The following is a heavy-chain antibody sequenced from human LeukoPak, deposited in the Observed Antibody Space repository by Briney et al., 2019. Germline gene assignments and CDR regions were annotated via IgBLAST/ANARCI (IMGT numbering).Heavy chain of an antibody. J-gene: IGHJ4*02. CDR2: ISSSGTTV. V-gene: IGHV3-48*03. D-gene: IGHD3-10*01. CDR1: GFTFRSYE. Sequence: GGSLRLSCAASGFTFRSYEMNWVRQAPGKGLDWVSYISSSGTTVYYADSVRGRFTVSRDNGKNSLYLEMSSLRAEDTAVYYCARSIKGDSDHWGQGTLVTVSS. CDR3: ARSIKGDSDH.